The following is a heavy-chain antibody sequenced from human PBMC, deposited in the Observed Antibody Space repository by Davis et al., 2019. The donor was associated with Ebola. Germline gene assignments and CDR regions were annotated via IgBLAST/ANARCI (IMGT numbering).Heavy chain of an antibody. CDR1: GLTFDDYA. Sequence: PGGSLRLSCATSGLTFDDYAMHWFRQAPGKGLEWVSGITLNSGTTAYADSVKGRFTISSDNAKDSLYLQMNSLRTEDTAFYYCAKDFYGSGSYIDAWGQGTLVAVSS. V-gene: IGHV3-9*01. CDR2: ITLNSGTT. J-gene: IGHJ5*02. CDR3: AKDFYGSGSYIDA. D-gene: IGHD3-10*01.